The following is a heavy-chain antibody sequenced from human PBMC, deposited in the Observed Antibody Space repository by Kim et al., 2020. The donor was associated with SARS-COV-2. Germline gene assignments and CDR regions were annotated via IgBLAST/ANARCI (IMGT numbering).Heavy chain of an antibody. CDR2: ISYDGSNK. CDR3: AREVPMVRGVIQVIYYY. CDR1: GFTFSSYG. V-gene: IGHV3-33*05. D-gene: IGHD3-10*01. Sequence: GGSLRLSCAASGFTFSSYGMHWVRQAPGKGLEWVAVISYDGSNKYYADTVKGRFTISRDNSKNTLYLQMNSLRAEDTAVYYCAREVPMVRGVIQVIYYY. J-gene: IGHJ6*01.